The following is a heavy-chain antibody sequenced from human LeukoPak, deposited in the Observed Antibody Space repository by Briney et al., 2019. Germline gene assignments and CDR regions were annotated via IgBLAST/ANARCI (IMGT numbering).Heavy chain of an antibody. D-gene: IGHD5-12*01. CDR1: GYTFTSYD. J-gene: IGHJ4*02. CDR2: MNPDSGNT. CDR3: ARGRAKRGYSGYDH. V-gene: IGHV1-8*01. Sequence: GASVKVSCKASGYTFTSYDINWVRQATGQGLEWMGWMNPDSGNTGYAQKFQGRVTMTRNTSISTAYMELSSLRSEDTAVYYCARGRAKRGYSGYDHWGQGTLVTVSS.